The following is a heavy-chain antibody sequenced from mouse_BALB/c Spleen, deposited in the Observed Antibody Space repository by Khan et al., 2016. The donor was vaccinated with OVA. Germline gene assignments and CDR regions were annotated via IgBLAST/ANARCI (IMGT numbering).Heavy chain of an antibody. J-gene: IGHJ2*01. D-gene: IGHD1-1*01. CDR2: INPHIGET. Sequence: EVQLQQSGPELVKPGASVKISCKASGYSFTGYFMHWVMQSHGKSLEWIGRINPHIGETLYNQKFRDKATLTVDESSSTAHMELRSLASEDSAVYYWARIYGSDFDYWGQGTTLTVSS. CDR1: GYSFTGYF. V-gene: IGHV1-20*02. CDR3: ARIYGSDFDY.